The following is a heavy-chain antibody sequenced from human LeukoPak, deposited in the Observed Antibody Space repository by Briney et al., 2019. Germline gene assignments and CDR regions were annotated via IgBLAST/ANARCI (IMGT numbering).Heavy chain of an antibody. CDR2: IYPDDSDT. V-gene: IGHV5-51*01. CDR3: TMTTLDS. CDR1: GYSFASYW. J-gene: IGHJ4*02. D-gene: IGHD1-14*01. Sequence: GESLKISCKTSGYSFASYWIGWVRQMPRKGLEWMGIIYPDDSDTRYSPSFQGQVTISVDKSTNTAYLQWSSLKASDTAMYYCTMTTLDSWGQGTLVTVSS.